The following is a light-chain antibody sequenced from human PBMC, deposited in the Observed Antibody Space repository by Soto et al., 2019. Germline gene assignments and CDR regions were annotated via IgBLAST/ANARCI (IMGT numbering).Light chain of an antibody. J-gene: IGLJ1*01. Sequence: QSVLTQPPSASGSPGQSFAISCTVTSSDVGGYNYVSWYQQHPGKAPKLMIYEVNKRPSGVPDRFSGSKSGNTASPTVSGLQAEDEADYYCSSYAGSSNVFGTGTKSPS. CDR2: EVN. V-gene: IGLV2-8*01. CDR1: SSDVGGYNY. CDR3: SSYAGSSNV.